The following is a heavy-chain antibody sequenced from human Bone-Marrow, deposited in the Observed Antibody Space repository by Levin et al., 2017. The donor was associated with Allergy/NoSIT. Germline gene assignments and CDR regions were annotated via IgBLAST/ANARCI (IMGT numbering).Heavy chain of an antibody. Sequence: GESLKISCAAAGFTFRDYWMTWVRQTPGRGLEWVANIDQDGGQIYYVDSVKGRFTISRDNAKNSLDLQMNYLRADDTAVYYCARNLRGNSADEAVDIWGHGTMVTFSS. CDR1: GFTFRDYW. V-gene: IGHV3-7*03. CDR2: IDQDGGQI. D-gene: IGHD5-12*01. CDR3: ARNLRGNSADEAVDI. J-gene: IGHJ3*02.